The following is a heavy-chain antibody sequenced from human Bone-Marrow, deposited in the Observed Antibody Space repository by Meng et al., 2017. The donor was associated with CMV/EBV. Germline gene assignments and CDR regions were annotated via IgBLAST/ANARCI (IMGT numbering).Heavy chain of an antibody. J-gene: IGHJ4*02. CDR3: ARDGGLWFGESQDYALDY. Sequence: GESLKISCAASGFTFSSYAMHWVRQAPGKGLEWVAVISYDGSNKYYADSVKGRFTISRDNSKNTLYLQMNSLRAEDTAVYYCARDGGLWFGESQDYALDYWGQGTLVTVSS. V-gene: IGHV3-30*04. CDR1: GFTFSSYA. D-gene: IGHD3-10*01. CDR2: ISYDGSNK.